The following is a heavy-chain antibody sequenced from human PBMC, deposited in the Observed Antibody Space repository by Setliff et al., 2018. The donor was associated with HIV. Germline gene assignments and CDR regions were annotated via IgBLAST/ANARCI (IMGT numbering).Heavy chain of an antibody. CDR2: ISSSSSYT. Sequence: LSLTCAVYGGSFSGYYWSWIRQAPGKGLEWVSYISSSSSYTNYADSVKGRFTISRDNSKNTMYLQMNTLRVEDTAVYYCARVRDYYDSSGYEGYYFDYWGQGTLVTVSS. CDR3: ARVRDYYDSSGYEGYYFDY. V-gene: IGHV3-11*06. J-gene: IGHJ4*02. D-gene: IGHD3-22*01. CDR1: GGSFSGYY.